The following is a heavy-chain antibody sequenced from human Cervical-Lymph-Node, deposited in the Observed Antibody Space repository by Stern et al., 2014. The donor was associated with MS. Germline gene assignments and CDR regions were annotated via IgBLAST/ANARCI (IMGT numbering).Heavy chain of an antibody. D-gene: IGHD6-6*01. Sequence: QMQLGQSGAEVKKPGSSVKVSCKASGGTFNTNVISWVRQAPGQGLEWMGGIIPIFGTALYAQKFQGRGPITANESTLAVYMELSSLRSEDTAVYYCARAAYSTSSYNYWGQGTLVIVSS. CDR1: GGTFNTNV. J-gene: IGHJ4*02. CDR2: IIPIFGTA. V-gene: IGHV1-69*01. CDR3: ARAAYSTSSYNY.